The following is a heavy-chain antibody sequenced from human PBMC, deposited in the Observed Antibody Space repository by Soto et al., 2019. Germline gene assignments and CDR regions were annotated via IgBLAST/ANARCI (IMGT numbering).Heavy chain of an antibody. Sequence: VSGPTLVNHTQTLTLTCTFSGFSLSTSGVGVGWIRQPPGKALEWLALIYWDDDKRYSPSLKSRLTITKDTSKNQVVLTMTNMDPGDTATYYCAHSGRSGDDMIDFDYWGQGTLVTLSS. CDR3: AHSGRSGDDMIDFDY. J-gene: IGHJ4*02. D-gene: IGHD3-9*01. V-gene: IGHV2-5*02. CDR1: GFSLSTSGVG. CDR2: IYWDDDK.